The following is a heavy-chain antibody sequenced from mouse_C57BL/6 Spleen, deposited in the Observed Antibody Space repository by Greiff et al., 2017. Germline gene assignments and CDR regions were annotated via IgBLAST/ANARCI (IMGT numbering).Heavy chain of an antibody. Sequence: QVQLQQPGAELVKPGASVKLSCKASGYTFTSYWMHWVKQRPGQGLEWIGMIHPNSGSTNYNEKFKSKATLTVDKSSSTAYMQLSSLTSEDSAVYDCASAYYSNYDAMDYWGQGTSVTVSS. CDR2: IHPNSGST. V-gene: IGHV1-64*01. D-gene: IGHD2-5*01. CDR1: GYTFTSYW. CDR3: ASAYYSNYDAMDY. J-gene: IGHJ4*01.